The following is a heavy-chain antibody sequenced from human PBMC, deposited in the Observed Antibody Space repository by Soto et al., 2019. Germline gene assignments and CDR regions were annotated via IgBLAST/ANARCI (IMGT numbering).Heavy chain of an antibody. D-gene: IGHD3-22*01. CDR3: ARHYYDSSGPSGYFDY. CDR2: IDWDDDK. CDR1: GFSLSTSGTC. Sequence: QSGPTLVNPTQTLTLTCTFSGFSLSTSGTCVSWIRQPPGKALEWLARIDWDDDKYYSTSLKTRLTISKDTSKNQVVLTMTNMEPVDTATYYCARHYYDSSGPSGYFDYWGQGTLVTVSS. J-gene: IGHJ4*02. V-gene: IGHV2-70*11.